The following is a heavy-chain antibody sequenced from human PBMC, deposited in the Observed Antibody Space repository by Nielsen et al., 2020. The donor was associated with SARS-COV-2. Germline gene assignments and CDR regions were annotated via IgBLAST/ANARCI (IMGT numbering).Heavy chain of an antibody. Sequence: GESLKISCAASGFTFSSYAMSWVRQAPGKGLEWVSAISGSGGSTYYADSVKGRFTISRDNSKNTLYLQMNSLRAEDTAVYYCATQYYDISFDPWGQGTLVTVSS. V-gene: IGHV3-23*01. J-gene: IGHJ5*02. D-gene: IGHD3-9*01. CDR3: ATQYYDISFDP. CDR1: GFTFSSYA. CDR2: ISGSGGST.